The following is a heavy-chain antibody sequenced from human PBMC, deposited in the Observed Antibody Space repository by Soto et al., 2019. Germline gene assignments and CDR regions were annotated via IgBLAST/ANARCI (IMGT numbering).Heavy chain of an antibody. V-gene: IGHV3-30-3*01. Sequence: GGSLRLSCAASGFTFSSYAMHWVRQAPGKGLEWVAVISYDGSNKYYADSVKGRFTISRDNSKNTLYLQMNSLRAEDTAVYYCAREGHLVVVPAARSVRAFDIWGQGTMVTVSS. J-gene: IGHJ3*02. CDR1: GFTFSSYA. CDR2: ISYDGSNK. CDR3: AREGHLVVVPAARSVRAFDI. D-gene: IGHD2-2*01.